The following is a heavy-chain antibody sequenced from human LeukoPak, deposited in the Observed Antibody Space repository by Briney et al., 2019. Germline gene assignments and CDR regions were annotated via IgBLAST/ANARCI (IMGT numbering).Heavy chain of an antibody. CDR2: IYYSGST. CDR1: GGSISIGGYY. V-gene: IGHV4-31*03. CDR3: ARGEHLFYY. D-gene: IGHD1/OR15-1a*01. J-gene: IGHJ4*02. Sequence: SETLSLTCTVSGGSISIGGYYWSWIRQHPGKGLEWIGYIYYSGSTYFNPSLKSRVTIPVDTSKNQFSLKLSSVTAAGTAVYYCARGEHLFYYWGQGTLVTVSS.